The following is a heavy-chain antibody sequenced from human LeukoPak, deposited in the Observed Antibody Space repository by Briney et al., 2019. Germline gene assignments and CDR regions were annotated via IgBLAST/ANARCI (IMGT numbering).Heavy chain of an antibody. J-gene: IGHJ3*02. V-gene: IGHV3-11*01. CDR3: AKGLSVDTAMVDAFDI. D-gene: IGHD5-18*01. CDR1: GFTFSDYY. CDR2: ISSSGSTI. Sequence: GGSLRLSCAASGFTFSDYYMSWIRQAPGKGLEWVSYISSSGSTIYYADSVKGRFTISRDNAKNSLYLQMNSLRAEDMALYYCAKGLSVDTAMVDAFDIWGQGTMVTVSS.